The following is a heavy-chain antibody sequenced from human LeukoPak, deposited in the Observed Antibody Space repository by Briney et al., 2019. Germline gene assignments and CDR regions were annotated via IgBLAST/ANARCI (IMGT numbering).Heavy chain of an antibody. CDR3: ARSIAARPHYYYYMDV. D-gene: IGHD6-6*01. Sequence: PGGSLRLSCAASGFTFNRYNMNWVRRAPGKGLEWVSSISSSSSYIYYADSVKGRFTISRDNAKNSLYLQMNSLRAEDTAVYYCARSIAARPHYYYYMDVWGKGTTVTVSS. CDR2: ISSSSSYI. CDR1: GFTFNRYN. V-gene: IGHV3-21*01. J-gene: IGHJ6*03.